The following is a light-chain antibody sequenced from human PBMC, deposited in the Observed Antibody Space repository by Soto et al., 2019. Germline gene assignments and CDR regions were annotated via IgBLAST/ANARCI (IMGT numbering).Light chain of an antibody. CDR3: QHYGTSRVT. Sequence: EIVLTQSPGTLSLSPGERATLSCRASQSLNSTYLAWYQQKRGQAPRLLIYGASSGAAGIPHRFRGSGSGADFTLTISTLEPEDFAVYYCQHYGTSRVTFGPGTKVDIK. V-gene: IGKV3-20*01. J-gene: IGKJ3*01. CDR2: GAS. CDR1: QSLNSTY.